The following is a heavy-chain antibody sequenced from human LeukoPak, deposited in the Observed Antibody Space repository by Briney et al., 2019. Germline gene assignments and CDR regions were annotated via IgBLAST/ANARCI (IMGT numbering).Heavy chain of an antibody. D-gene: IGHD2-8*01. V-gene: IGHV3-9*01. CDR2: ISWNSGNI. J-gene: IGHJ4*02. CDR3: ARERNTNGYILAY. Sequence: PGGSLRLSCAASGFTFDDYAMHWVRQVPGKGLEWVSGISWNSGNIGYADSVKGRFTISRDNAKTSLYLQMNSLRAEDTAMYYCARERNTNGYILAYWGQGTLVTVSS. CDR1: GFTFDDYA.